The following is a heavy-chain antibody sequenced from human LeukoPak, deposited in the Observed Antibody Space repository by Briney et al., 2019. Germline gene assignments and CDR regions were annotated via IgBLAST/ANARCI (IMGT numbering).Heavy chain of an antibody. CDR2: ISGTGGKT. CDR3: ARGRGGDYVPSRFDY. J-gene: IGHJ4*02. D-gene: IGHD4-17*01. V-gene: IGHV3-23*01. CDR1: GFAFSGFA. Sequence: PGGSLRLSCSASGFAFSGFAMGWVCQAPGKGLEWVANISGTGGKTYYADSVEGRFTISRDNSKTTLYLHMNIQRAEAPPLYSCARGRGGDYVPSRFDYWGQGTLVTVSS.